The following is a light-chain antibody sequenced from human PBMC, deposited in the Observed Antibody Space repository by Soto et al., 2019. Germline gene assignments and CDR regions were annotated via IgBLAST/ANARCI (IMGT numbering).Light chain of an antibody. J-gene: IGKJ1*01. CDR2: GAS. CDR1: HRVSNY. V-gene: IGKV3-20*01. Sequence: EIVKTQTPETLRVCPGDRDRLSWMASHRVSNYLAWYQQRPGQAPRLLIYGASTRATGIPDRFSGSGSGTDFTLTISRLEPQDFAVYYCQQYGSSPWTVRQGTKVDI. CDR3: QQYGSSPWT.